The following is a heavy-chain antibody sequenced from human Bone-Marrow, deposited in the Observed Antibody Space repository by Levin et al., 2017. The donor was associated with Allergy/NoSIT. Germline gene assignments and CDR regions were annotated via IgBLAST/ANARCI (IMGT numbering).Heavy chain of an antibody. Sequence: SETLSLTCAISGDSVSSNTVAWNWIRQSPSGGLECLGRTYYMSNWNNHYALSVKSRITINPDPSKNQFSLHLNSVTPEDTAVYFCARLGRSSKTFDSWGQGARVTVSS. J-gene: IGHJ4*02. CDR1: GDSVSSNTVA. D-gene: IGHD3-16*01. CDR2: TYYMSNWNN. V-gene: IGHV6-1*01. CDR3: ARLGRSSKTFDS.